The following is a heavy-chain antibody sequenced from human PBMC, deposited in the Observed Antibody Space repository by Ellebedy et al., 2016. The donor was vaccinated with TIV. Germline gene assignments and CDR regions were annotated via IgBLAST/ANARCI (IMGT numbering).Heavy chain of an antibody. CDR2: IYYSGST. J-gene: IGHJ6*02. CDR1: GGSISSSSYY. CDR3: ARRGYGYCTNGVCLLGDFYYYYGMDV. D-gene: IGHD2-8*01. Sequence: MPSETLSLTCTVSGGSISSSSYYWGWIRQPPGKGLEWIGSIYYSGSTYYNPSLKSRVTISVDTSKNQFSLKLSSVTAADTAVYYCARRGYGYCTNGVCLLGDFYYYYGMDVWGQGTTVTVSS. V-gene: IGHV4-39*01.